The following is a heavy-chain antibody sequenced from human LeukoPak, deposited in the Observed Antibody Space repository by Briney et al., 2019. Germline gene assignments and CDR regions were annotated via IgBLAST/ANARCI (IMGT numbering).Heavy chain of an antibody. CDR1: GYTFSSYA. CDR2: INTDTGNP. CDR3: ARRVSFPPYYMDV. V-gene: IGHV7-4-1*02. J-gene: IGHJ6*03. D-gene: IGHD3-16*02. Sequence: GASVKVSCKVSGYTFSSYAMNWVRQAPGQGLEWMGWINTDTGNPTYAQGFTGRFVFSLDTSVSTAYLQISSLKAEDTAVYYCARRVSFPPYYMDVWGKGTTVTVSS.